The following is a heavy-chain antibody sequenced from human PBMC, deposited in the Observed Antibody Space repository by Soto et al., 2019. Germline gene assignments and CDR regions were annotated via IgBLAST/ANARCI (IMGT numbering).Heavy chain of an antibody. Sequence: GASLRLSGVASGITFWSRAMSWVRQATREGLEWVATITDNVGDTKSAEYVRGPFTISRDNSKNKLYLEIISLRAEYSSVYYCARGTTESYPGSRIFDFWGRGTLVTVSS. D-gene: IGHD1-26*01. CDR2: ITDNVGDT. V-gene: IGHV3-23*01. J-gene: IGHJ4*02. CDR3: ARGTTESYPGSRIFDF. CDR1: GITFWSRA.